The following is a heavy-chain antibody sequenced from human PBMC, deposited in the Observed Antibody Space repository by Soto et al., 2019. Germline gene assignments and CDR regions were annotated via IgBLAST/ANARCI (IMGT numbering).Heavy chain of an antibody. CDR2: ISYDGNNK. CDR1: GFTFSIYA. D-gene: IGHD6-19*01. CDR3: AKEFMGWTSYSGIDV. J-gene: IGHJ6*02. V-gene: IGHV3-30*18. Sequence: LRLSCAASGFTFSIYAIHWVRQAPGKGLEWVAVISYDGNNKYYTDSVKGRLTISRDNSKNTVFLQMNSLRAEDTAVYYCAKEFMGWTSYSGIDVWGQENTLTISS.